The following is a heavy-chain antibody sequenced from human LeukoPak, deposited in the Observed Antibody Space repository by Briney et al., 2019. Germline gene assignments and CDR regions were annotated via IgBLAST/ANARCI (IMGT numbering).Heavy chain of an antibody. J-gene: IGHJ4*02. V-gene: IGHV4-59*01. CDR3: ARPTVDGDFDY. Sequence: PSETLSLTCTVSGGSISSYYWSWIRQPPGKGLEWIGYIYYSGSTNYNPSLKSRVTISVDTSKNQFSLKLSSVTAADTAMYYCARPTVDGDFDYWGQGTLVTVSS. CDR2: IYYSGST. D-gene: IGHD4-17*01. CDR1: GGSISSYY.